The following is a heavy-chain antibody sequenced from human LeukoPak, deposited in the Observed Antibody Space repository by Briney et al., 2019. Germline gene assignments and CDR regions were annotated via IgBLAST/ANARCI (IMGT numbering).Heavy chain of an antibody. CDR1: GFTFSSYS. CDR3: ARGEVVVVAATEVYYYGMDV. V-gene: IGHV3-21*04. Sequence: GGSLRLSCAASGFTFSSYSMNWVRQAPGKGLEWVSSISSSSSYIYYADSVKGRFTISRDNAKNSLYLQMNSLRAEDTAVYYCARGEVVVVAATEVYYYGMDVWGKGTTVTVSS. CDR2: ISSSSSYI. D-gene: IGHD2-15*01. J-gene: IGHJ6*04.